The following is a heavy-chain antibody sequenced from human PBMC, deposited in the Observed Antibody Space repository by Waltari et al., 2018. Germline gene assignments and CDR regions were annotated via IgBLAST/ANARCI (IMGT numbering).Heavy chain of an antibody. Sequence: QVQLQQSGAVLLKPSATLSLTCAVSVGTLNNHYVTWIRQPPGKGLEWIGEINHSGTTNFNPSLKSRLTLSLDKSNNHLSLNLTSLTAADTAVYYCARAAWVRVPTHSFYYAVDVWGQGTTVTVSS. CDR1: VGTLNNHY. J-gene: IGHJ6*02. D-gene: IGHD3-10*01. V-gene: IGHV4-34*01. CDR3: ARAAWVRVPTHSFYYAVDV. CDR2: INHSGTT.